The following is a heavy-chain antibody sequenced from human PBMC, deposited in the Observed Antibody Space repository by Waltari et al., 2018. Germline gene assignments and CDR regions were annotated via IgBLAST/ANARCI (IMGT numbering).Heavy chain of an antibody. CDR2: INPNSGGT. J-gene: IGHJ2*01. Sequence: RQAPGQGLEWMGWINPNSGGTNYAQKFPGRVTMTRDTSISTAYMELSNLRSDDTAGCYCARYRVSGYGSGGTCDSDNWYFDLWGRGTLVIVSS. D-gene: IGHD2-15*01. V-gene: IGHV1-2*02. CDR3: ARYRVSGYGSGGTCDSDNWYFDL.